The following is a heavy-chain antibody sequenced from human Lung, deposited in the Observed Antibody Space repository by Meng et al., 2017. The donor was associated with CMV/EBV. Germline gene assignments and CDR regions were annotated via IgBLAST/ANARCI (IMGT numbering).Heavy chain of an antibody. CDR3: ARLYSSSWFLPSGMDV. D-gene: IGHD6-13*01. J-gene: IGHJ6*02. Sequence: SCTVSGGSISSYYWSWIRQPPGKGLEWIGYIYYSGSTNYNPSLKSRVTISVDTSKNQFSLKLSSVTAADTAVYYCARLYSSSWFLPSGMDVWGQGXTVTVSS. CDR1: GGSISSYY. CDR2: IYYSGST. V-gene: IGHV4-59*01.